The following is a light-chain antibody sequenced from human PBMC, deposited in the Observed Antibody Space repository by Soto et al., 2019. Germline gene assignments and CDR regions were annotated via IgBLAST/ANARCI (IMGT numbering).Light chain of an antibody. CDR2: DAS. V-gene: IGKV1-5*01. J-gene: IGKJ2*01. CDR3: QQYKSYSPYT. CDR1: QSISSW. Sequence: IQMTQSPSTLSASLGDRVIITCRASQSISSWLAWYQQKPGKAPKLLIYDASSLESGVPSRFSGSGSGTDFTLTISNLQPDDFATYYCQQYKSYSPYTFGQGTKVDI.